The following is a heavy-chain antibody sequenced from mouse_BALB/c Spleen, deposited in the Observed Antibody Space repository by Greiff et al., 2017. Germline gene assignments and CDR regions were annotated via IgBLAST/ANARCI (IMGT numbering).Heavy chain of an antibody. J-gene: IGHJ3*01. D-gene: IGHD2-10*02. CDR3: ARRGEYGNLWFAY. V-gene: IGHV1S56*01. CDR2: IYPGDGRT. Sequence: QVQLKQSGPELVKPGALVKISCKASGYNLTSYDINWVKQRPGQGLEWIGWIYPGDGRTKYNEKFKGKATLTADKSSSTAYMQLSSLTSENSAVYFCARRGEYGNLWFAYWGQGTLVTVSA. CDR1: GYNLTSYD.